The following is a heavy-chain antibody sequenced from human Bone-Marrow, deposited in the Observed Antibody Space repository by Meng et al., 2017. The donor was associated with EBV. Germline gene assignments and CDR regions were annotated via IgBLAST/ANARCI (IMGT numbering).Heavy chain of an antibody. CDR1: GGSITNSNW. V-gene: IGHV4-4*03. CDR3: ASGLYYSSGNYYGGWFDP. Sequence: SRPGPVRHPDPLSPTRAVSGGSITNSNWWNWVRQPPGKGLEWIGEIYHSGTTNYNPSLKRRVTISVDKSKNQFSLRLSSMTAADTAIYYCASGLYYSSGNYYGGWFDPWGQGILVTVSS. D-gene: IGHD3-10*01. J-gene: IGHJ5*02. CDR2: IYHSGTT.